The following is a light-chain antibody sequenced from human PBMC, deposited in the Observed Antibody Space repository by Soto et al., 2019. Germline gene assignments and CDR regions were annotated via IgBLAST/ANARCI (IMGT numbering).Light chain of an antibody. CDR1: SSDVGNYNY. J-gene: IGLJ1*01. CDR2: EVS. V-gene: IGLV2-14*01. Sequence: QSALTQPASVSGSPGQSITISCTGTSSDVGNYNYVSWHQQHPGKAPKVIIYEVSNRPSGISTRFSGSKSANTTCLTISGLQPEGEADYYCSSYTSGSTPYVFGTGTKVTV. CDR3: SSYTSGSTPYV.